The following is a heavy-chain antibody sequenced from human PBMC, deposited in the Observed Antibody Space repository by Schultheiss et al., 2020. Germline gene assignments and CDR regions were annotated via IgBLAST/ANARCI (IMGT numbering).Heavy chain of an antibody. CDR1: GGSISSSSYY. V-gene: IGHV4-61*05. D-gene: IGHD4-17*01. CDR2: IYNSGST. J-gene: IGHJ4*02. Sequence: SATLSLTCTVSGGSISSSSYYWSWIRQPPGKGLEWIGHIYNSGSTNYNPSLKSRVNISVDTSKNQFSLKLSSVTAADTAVYYCASTDYGDYVSFGYWGQGTLVTVSS. CDR3: ASTDYGDYVSFGY.